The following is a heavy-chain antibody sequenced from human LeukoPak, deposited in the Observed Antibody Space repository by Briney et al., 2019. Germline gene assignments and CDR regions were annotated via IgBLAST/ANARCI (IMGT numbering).Heavy chain of an antibody. CDR3: AKDRAAVAGTSEYFQH. CDR2: ISGSGGST. CDR1: GFTFSSYA. D-gene: IGHD6-19*01. J-gene: IGHJ1*01. V-gene: IGHV3-23*01. Sequence: GGSLRLSCAASGFTFSSYAMSWVRQAPGKGLEWVSAISGSGGSTYYADSVKGRFTISRDNSENTLYLQMNSLRAEDTAVYYCAKDRAAVAGTSEYFQHWGQGTLVTVSS.